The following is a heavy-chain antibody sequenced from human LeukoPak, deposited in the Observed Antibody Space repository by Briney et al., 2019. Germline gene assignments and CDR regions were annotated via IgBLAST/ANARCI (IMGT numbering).Heavy chain of an antibody. D-gene: IGHD5-18*01. CDR2: SSGSGCTI. J-gene: IGHJ4*02. Sequence: GGSLRLSCAASVFILSNHAMSWVRQAPGKGLQWVAVSSGSGCTIEYEDSVEGRFTISRDNSKNTLSLQMNSLRVEDTAIYYCTKNLMVKRYIDYWGQGTVVTVSS. CDR3: TKNLMVKRYIDY. CDR1: VFILSNHA. V-gene: IGHV3-23*01.